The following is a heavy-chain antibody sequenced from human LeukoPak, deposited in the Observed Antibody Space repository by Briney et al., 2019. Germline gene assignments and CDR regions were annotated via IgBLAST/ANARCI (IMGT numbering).Heavy chain of an antibody. CDR1: GDSVSSHY. J-gene: IGHJ4*02. CDR3: ARSSNHVDYFDS. CDR2: VYYTGTS. Sequence: PSETLSLTCTVSGDSVSSHYWSWIRQPPGKGLEWIAYVYYTGTSNYNPSLKSRVTISIDTSENQFSLKLISVTAADTAVYYCARSSNHVDYFDSWGQGTLVTVSS. V-gene: IGHV4-59*02. D-gene: IGHD4-11*01.